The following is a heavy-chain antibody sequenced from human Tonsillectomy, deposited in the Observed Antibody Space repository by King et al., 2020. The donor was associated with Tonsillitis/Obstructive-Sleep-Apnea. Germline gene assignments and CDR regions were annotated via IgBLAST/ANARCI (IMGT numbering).Heavy chain of an antibody. J-gene: IGHJ4*02. CDR2: ISGSGGST. CDR3: AKSSILEWLLVAYYFDY. D-gene: IGHD3-3*01. CDR1: GFTFSSYA. Sequence: VQLVESGGGLVQPGGSLRLSCAASGFTFSSYAMSWVRQAPGKGLEWVSAISGSGGSTYYADSVKGRFTISRDNSKNTLYLQMNSLRAEDTAVYYCAKSSILEWLLVAYYFDYWGQGTLVTVSS. V-gene: IGHV3-23*04.